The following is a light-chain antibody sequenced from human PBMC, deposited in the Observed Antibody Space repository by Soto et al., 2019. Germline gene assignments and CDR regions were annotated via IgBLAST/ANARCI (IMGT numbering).Light chain of an antibody. CDR1: QGIRND. CDR3: LHDYNYPLT. V-gene: IGKV1-6*01. Sequence: IHITQTPYTLSASVGDRVTITCRASQGIRNDLGWYQQKPGKAPKLLIYAASSLQSGVPSRFSGSGSGTDFTLTISSLQPEDFATYYCLHDYNYPLTFGGGTKVDVK. CDR2: AAS. J-gene: IGKJ4*01.